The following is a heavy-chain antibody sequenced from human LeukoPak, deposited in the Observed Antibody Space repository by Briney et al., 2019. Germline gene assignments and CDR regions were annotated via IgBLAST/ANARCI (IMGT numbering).Heavy chain of an antibody. CDR1: GYTLTELS. CDR2: IDPEDGET. Sequence: ASVKVSCKVSGYTLTELSMHWVRQAPGKGLEWMGGIDPEDGETIYAQKFQGRVTMTEDTSTDTAYMELSSLRAEDTAVYYCATPPGAGGWFDPWGQGTLVTVSS. D-gene: IGHD1-26*01. V-gene: IGHV1-24*01. CDR3: ATPPGAGGWFDP. J-gene: IGHJ5*02.